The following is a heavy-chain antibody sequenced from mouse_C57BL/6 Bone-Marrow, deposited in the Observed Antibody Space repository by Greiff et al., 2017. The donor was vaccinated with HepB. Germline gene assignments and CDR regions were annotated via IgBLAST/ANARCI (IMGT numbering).Heavy chain of an antibody. V-gene: IGHV3-6*01. CDR1: GYSITSGYY. Sequence: EVQLVESGPGLVKPSQSLSLTCSVTGYSITSGYYWNWIRQFPGNKLEWMGYISYDGSNNYNPSLKNRITITRDTSKNQFFLKLNSVTTEDTATYYCARESGYDGRFYAMDYWGQGTSVTVSS. D-gene: IGHD2-2*01. CDR3: ARESGYDGRFYAMDY. CDR2: ISYDGSN. J-gene: IGHJ4*01.